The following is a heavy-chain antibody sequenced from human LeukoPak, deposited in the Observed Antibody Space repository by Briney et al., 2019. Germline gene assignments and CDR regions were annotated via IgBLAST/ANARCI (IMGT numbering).Heavy chain of an antibody. CDR3: ARGRVSSSTWYSTYYYYFYMDV. V-gene: IGHV4-4*07. CDR2: IYTSGST. J-gene: IGHJ6*03. D-gene: IGHD1-1*01. Sequence: PSETLSLTCTVSGGSISSYYWSWIRQPAGKGLEWIGRIYTSGSTNYNPSLNGRVSISRDTTKNLFSLRLRSVTAADTAVYFCARGRVSSSTWYSTYYYYFYMDVWGKGTTVTVPS. CDR1: GGSISSYY.